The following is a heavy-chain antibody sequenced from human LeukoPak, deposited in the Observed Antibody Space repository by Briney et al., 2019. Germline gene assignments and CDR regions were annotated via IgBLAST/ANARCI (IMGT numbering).Heavy chain of an antibody. D-gene: IGHD6-19*01. CDR1: VGTFSSYA. V-gene: IGHV1-69*04. CDR2: IIPILGIA. CDR3: ARDQGYSSGWYGFDY. Sequence: SVKASCKASVGTFSSYATSWVRQAPGQGLEGMGRIIPILGIANYAQKFQGRVTITADKSTSTAYMELSSLRSEDTAVYYCARDQGYSSGWYGFDYWGQGTLVTVSS. J-gene: IGHJ4*02.